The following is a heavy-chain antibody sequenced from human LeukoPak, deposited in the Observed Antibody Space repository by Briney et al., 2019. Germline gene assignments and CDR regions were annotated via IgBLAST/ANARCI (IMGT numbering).Heavy chain of an antibody. Sequence: PGGSLRLSCAASGFTFSSYWMSWVRQAPGKGLEWVANIKQDGSEKYYVDSVKGRFTISRDNAKNSLYPQMNSLRAEDTAVYYCARWTPDYDYVWGSYRYTFDYWGQGTLVTVSS. CDR3: ARWTPDYDYVWGSYRYTFDY. J-gene: IGHJ4*02. CDR1: GFTFSSYW. CDR2: IKQDGSEK. V-gene: IGHV3-7*01. D-gene: IGHD3-16*02.